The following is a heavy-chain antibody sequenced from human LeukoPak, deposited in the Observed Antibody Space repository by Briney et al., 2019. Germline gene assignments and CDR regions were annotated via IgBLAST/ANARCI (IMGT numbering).Heavy chain of an antibody. CDR2: ITPSGDTT. CDR3: ARDLEKGYNYFDL. V-gene: IGHV1-46*01. CDR1: GYTFTSHY. J-gene: IGHJ4*02. D-gene: IGHD5-24*01. Sequence: ASVKVSCKASGYTFTSHYMHWVRQAPGQGLEWMGIITPSGDTTTYTQKLQGRVTITSDMFTGTVYMELRSLTSEDTAVYYCARDLEKGYNYFDLWGQGTPVVVSS.